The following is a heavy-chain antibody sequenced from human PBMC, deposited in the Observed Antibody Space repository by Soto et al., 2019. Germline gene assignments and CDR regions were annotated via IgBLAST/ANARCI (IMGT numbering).Heavy chain of an antibody. CDR1: GFTFSSYS. D-gene: IGHD3-22*01. V-gene: IGHV3-21*01. J-gene: IGHJ4*02. CDR2: ISSSSSYI. CDR3: ARAQYYYDCSGYEFDY. Sequence: EVQLVESGGGLVKPGGSLRLSCAASGFTFSSYSMNWVRQAPGKGLEWVSSISSSSSYIYYADSVKGRFTISRDNAKHSLYLQMNSLRAEGTAVYYCARAQYYYDCSGYEFDYWGQGTLVTVSS.